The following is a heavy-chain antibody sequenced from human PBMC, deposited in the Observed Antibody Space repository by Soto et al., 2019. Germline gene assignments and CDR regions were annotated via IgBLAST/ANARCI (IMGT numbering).Heavy chain of an antibody. CDR2: IKQDGSEK. V-gene: IGHV3-7*01. CDR3: ARDTIFGVVIGKLDY. J-gene: IGHJ4*02. Sequence: GGSLRLSCAASGFTFSSYWMSWVRQAPGKGLEWVANIKQDGSEKYYVDSVKGRFTISRDNAKNSLYLQMNSLRAEDTAVYYCARDTIFGVVIGKLDYWGQGTLVTVSS. CDR1: GFTFSSYW. D-gene: IGHD3-3*01.